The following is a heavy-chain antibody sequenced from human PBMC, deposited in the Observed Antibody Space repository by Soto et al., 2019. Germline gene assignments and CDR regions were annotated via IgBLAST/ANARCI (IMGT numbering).Heavy chain of an antibody. CDR3: ATDANIAAAGPRFDY. J-gene: IGHJ4*02. V-gene: IGHV1-24*01. CDR2: FDPEDGET. D-gene: IGHD6-13*01. Sequence: ASVKVSCKVSGYTLTELSMHWVRQAPGKGLEWMGGFDPEDGETIYAQKFQGRVTMTEDTSTDTAYTELSSLRSEDTAVYYCATDANIAAAGPRFDYSGQGTLVTVSS. CDR1: GYTLTELS.